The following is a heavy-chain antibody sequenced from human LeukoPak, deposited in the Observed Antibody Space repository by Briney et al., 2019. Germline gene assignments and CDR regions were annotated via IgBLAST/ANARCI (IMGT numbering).Heavy chain of an antibody. CDR1: GYSISSGYY. J-gene: IGHJ4*02. D-gene: IGHD3-3*01. V-gene: IGHV4-38-2*02. CDR3: ARMGARGELRFLEWLSYFDY. Sequence: SETLSLTCTVSGYSISSGYYWGWIRQSPGKGLEWIGSIYHSGSTYYNPSLKSRVTISVDRSKNQFSLKLSSVTAADTAVYYCARMGARGELRFLEWLSYFDYWGQGTLVTVSS. CDR2: IYHSGST.